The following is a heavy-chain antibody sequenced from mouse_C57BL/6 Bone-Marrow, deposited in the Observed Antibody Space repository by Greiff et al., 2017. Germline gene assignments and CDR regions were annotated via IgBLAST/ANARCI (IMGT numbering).Heavy chain of an antibody. J-gene: IGHJ1*03. CDR1: GYTFTDYY. D-gene: IGHD2-2*01. Sequence: EVQLQQSGPVLVKPGASVKMSCKASGYTFTDYYMNWVKQSHGKSLEWIGVINPYNGGTSYNQKFKGKATLTVDKSSSTAYMELNSLTSEDSAVYYCARDLLWLRLRYFDVWGTGTTVTVSS. V-gene: IGHV1-19*01. CDR2: INPYNGGT. CDR3: ARDLLWLRLRYFDV.